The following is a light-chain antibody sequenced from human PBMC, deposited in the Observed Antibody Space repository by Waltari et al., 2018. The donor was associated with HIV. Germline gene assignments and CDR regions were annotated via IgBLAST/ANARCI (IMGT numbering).Light chain of an antibody. CDR2: GKN. J-gene: IGLJ2*01. CDR3: NSRDSSGNHLV. Sequence: SSELTQDPAVSVALGQTVRITCQGDSLRSYYASWYQQKPGQAPVLVIYGKNKRPSGIPDRFSGSSSGNTASVTITGAQAEDEADYYCNSRDSSGNHLVFGGGTKLTVL. V-gene: IGLV3-19*01. CDR1: SLRSYY.